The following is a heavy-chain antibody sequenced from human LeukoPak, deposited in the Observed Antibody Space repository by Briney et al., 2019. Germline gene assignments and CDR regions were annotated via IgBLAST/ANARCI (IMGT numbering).Heavy chain of an antibody. CDR1: GFAFSDYC. V-gene: IGHV3-74*01. CDR2: SCPHGSTP. CDR3: AREDSYDSRGLDY. Sequence: GGSLRLSCAASGFAFSDYCMHWVRQAPGEGLLWVSRSCPHGSTPVYADSVKGRFTISRDDAKNSLYLQMNSLRGEDTAVYYCAREDSYDSRGLDYWGQGTLVTVSS. J-gene: IGHJ4*02. D-gene: IGHD3-22*01.